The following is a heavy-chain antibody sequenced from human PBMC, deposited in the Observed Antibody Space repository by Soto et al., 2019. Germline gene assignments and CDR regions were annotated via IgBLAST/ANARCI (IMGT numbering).Heavy chain of an antibody. V-gene: IGHV1-18*01. J-gene: IGHJ5*02. Sequence: QVQLVQSGVEVKKPGASVKVSCKASGYTFTTYGISWVRQAPGQGLEWMGWISPYDGDTNYAATLQGRVTLTTDTSTTTAYLELRSLRSDDTAMYECARDHGGSYQADSFDPLGQGTLVIVSS. D-gene: IGHD1-26*01. CDR2: ISPYDGDT. CDR3: ARDHGGSYQADSFDP. CDR1: GYTFTTYG.